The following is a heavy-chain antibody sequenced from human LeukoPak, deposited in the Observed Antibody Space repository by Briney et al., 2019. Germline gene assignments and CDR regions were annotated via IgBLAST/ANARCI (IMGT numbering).Heavy chain of an antibody. CDR3: AREDYYGSGTD. Sequence: SVKVSCKASGGTFSSYAISWVRQAPGQGLEWMGGIIPIFGSANYAQKFQGRVTITADKSTSTAYMELSSLRSEDTAVYYCAREDYYGSGTDWGQGTLVTVSS. D-gene: IGHD3-10*01. CDR2: IIPIFGSA. CDR1: GGTFSSYA. J-gene: IGHJ4*02. V-gene: IGHV1-69*06.